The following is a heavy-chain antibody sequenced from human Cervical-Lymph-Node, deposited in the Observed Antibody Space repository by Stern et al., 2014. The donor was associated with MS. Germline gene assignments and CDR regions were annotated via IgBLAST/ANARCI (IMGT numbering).Heavy chain of an antibody. CDR2: ITPIFNSA. CDR1: GDTFTGYA. Sequence: QVQLVQSGGEVKKPGSSVKVSCKASGDTFTGYAISWVRQAPGQGPEWMGGITPIFNSADYAQKFQGRVTITADKSRSTAYMELSSLTSDDTAVYYCAREVGSLAMDVWGQGTTVIVSS. D-gene: IGHD1-1*01. J-gene: IGHJ6*01. CDR3: AREVGSLAMDV. V-gene: IGHV1-69*06.